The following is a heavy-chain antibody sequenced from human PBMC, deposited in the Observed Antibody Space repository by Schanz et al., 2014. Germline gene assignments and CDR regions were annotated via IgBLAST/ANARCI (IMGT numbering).Heavy chain of an antibody. J-gene: IGHJ6*02. Sequence: QLQLQESGPGLVKPSETLSLTCTVSGGSISLDIYHWGWIRQPPGKGLEWIGSSHYGGKTYFNPPIKRRVPCCVDRPRNHFSRGLGSVTAADTSVYYCARWKKDHYPLGSYRGNYYGVDVWGQGTTVTVSS. V-gene: IGHV4-39*01. CDR2: SHYGGKT. CDR1: GGSISLDIYH. D-gene: IGHD3-16*02. CDR3: ARWKKDHYPLGSYRGNYYGVDV.